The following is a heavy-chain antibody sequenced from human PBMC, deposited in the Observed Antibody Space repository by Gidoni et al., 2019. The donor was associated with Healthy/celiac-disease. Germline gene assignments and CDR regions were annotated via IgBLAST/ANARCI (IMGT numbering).Heavy chain of an antibody. Sequence: QVTLKASGPVLVKPPEPLPLPCTVSGFPLSNARMVVSWLRQPPGKALEWLAHIFSNDEKSYSTSRKSRLTISKDTSKSQVVLTMTNMDPVDTATYYCARFPTYYYDSSGYPLGYYYYGMDVWGQGTTVTVSS. D-gene: IGHD3-22*01. J-gene: IGHJ6*02. CDR1: GFPLSNARMV. V-gene: IGHV2-26*01. CDR2: IFSNDEK. CDR3: ARFPTYYYDSSGYPLGYYYYGMDV.